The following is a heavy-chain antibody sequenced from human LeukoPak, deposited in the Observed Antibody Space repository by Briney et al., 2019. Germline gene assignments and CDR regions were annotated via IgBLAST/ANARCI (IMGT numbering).Heavy chain of an antibody. J-gene: IGHJ5*02. D-gene: IGHD5-12*01. CDR2: INHSGST. CDR3: ARGSGSGYDYAGGNWFDP. Sequence: PSETLSLTCAVYGGSFSGYYWSWIRQPPGKGLEWIGEINHSGSTNYNPSLKSRVTISVDTSKNQFSLKLSSVTAADTAVYYCARGSGSGYDYAGGNWFDPWGQGTLVTVSS. CDR1: GGSFSGYY. V-gene: IGHV4-34*01.